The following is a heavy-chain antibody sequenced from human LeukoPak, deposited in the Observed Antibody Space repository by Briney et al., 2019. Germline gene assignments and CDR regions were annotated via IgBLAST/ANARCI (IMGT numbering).Heavy chain of an antibody. CDR3: ARSLKYFDWLGALWD. V-gene: IGHV4-59*01. Sequence: PSETLSLTCTVSGGSISAYYWSWIRQPPGKTLEWIGYVSYTGNTDYNNYNPSLKSRVIISRDTSKNQFSLTMTSVTAADTAVYYCARSLKYFDWLGALWDWGQGTLVTVSS. D-gene: IGHD3-9*01. J-gene: IGHJ4*02. CDR1: GGSISAYY. CDR2: VSYTGNTDYN.